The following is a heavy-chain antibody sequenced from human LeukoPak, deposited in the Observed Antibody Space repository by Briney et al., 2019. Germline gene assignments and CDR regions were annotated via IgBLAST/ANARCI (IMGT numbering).Heavy chain of an antibody. V-gene: IGHV4-4*02. CDR1: GGSISSSNW. D-gene: IGHD3-10*01. CDR3: ARGDYYGSGSRYFDY. J-gene: IGHJ4*02. CDR2: IYHSGST. Sequence: SGTLSLTCAVSGGSISSSNWWSWVRQPPGKGLEWIGEIYHSGSTNYNPSLKSRVTISVDKSKNQFPLKLSSVTAADTAVYYCARGDYYGSGSRYFDYWGQGTLVTVSS.